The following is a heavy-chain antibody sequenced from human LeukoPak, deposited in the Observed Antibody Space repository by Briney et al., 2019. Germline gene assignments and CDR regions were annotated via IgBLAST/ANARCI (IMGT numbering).Heavy chain of an antibody. CDR1: GFTFSSYG. J-gene: IGHJ4*02. CDR2: IRYDGSNK. Sequence: PGGSLKLSCAASGFTFSSYGMHWVRQAPGKGLEWVAFIRYDGSNKYYADCVKGRFTISRDNSKNTLYLQMNSLRAEDTAVYYCAKGPYYYDSSGYSPFDYWGQGTLVTVSS. V-gene: IGHV3-30*02. CDR3: AKGPYYYDSSGYSPFDY. D-gene: IGHD3-22*01.